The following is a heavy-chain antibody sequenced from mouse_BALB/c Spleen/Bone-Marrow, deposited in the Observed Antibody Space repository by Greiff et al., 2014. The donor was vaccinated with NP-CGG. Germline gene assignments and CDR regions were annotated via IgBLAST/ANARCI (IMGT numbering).Heavy chain of an antibody. CDR2: ILPGSGTA. J-gene: IGHJ2*01. CDR1: GYTFSNYW. CDR3: ARASVVPYYFDF. D-gene: IGHD1-1*01. V-gene: IGHV1-9*01. Sequence: QVHVKQSGAELMKPGASVKISCKATGYTFSNYWIDRVKQRPGHGLEWIGEILPGSGTANYNEKFKGKATFTADTSSNTAYMQLSSLTSEDSALYYCARASVVPYYFDFWGQGTTLTVSS.